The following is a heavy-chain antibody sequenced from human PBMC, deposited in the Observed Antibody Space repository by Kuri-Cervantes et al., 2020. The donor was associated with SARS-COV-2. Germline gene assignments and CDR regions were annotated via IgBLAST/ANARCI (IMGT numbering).Heavy chain of an antibody. CDR3: ARDRYYDSSGPMIDY. CDR1: GFTFSSYG. J-gene: IGHJ4*02. V-gene: IGHV3-33*01. CDR2: IWYDGSNK. D-gene: IGHD3-22*01. Sequence: GESLKISCAASGFTFSSYGMHWVRQAPGKGLEWVAVIWYDGSNKYYADSVKGRFTISRDNSKNTLYLQMNSLRAEDTAAYYCARDRYYDSSGPMIDYWGQGTLVTVSS.